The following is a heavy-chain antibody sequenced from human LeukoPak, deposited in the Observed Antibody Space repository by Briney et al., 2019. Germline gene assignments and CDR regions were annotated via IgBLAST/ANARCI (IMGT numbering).Heavy chain of an antibody. V-gene: IGHV1-46*01. CDR3: ARDHESYYGSGSYYPGGCDY. Sequence: GASVKVSCKASGYTFTNYYMHWVRQAPGQGLEWMGIVNPSGGGTSYAQKCQGRVSMTRDTSTSAVYMELSSLRSEDTAVYYCARDHESYYGSGSYYPGGCDYWGQGTLVTVSS. D-gene: IGHD3-10*01. CDR2: VNPSGGGT. CDR1: GYTFTNYY. J-gene: IGHJ4*02.